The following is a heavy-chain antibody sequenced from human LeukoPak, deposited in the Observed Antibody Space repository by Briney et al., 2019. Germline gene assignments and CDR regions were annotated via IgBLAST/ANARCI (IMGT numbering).Heavy chain of an antibody. CDR2: IYPGDSDT. CDR1: GYSFTSYW. V-gene: IGHV5-51*01. Sequence: GESLKISCKGSGYSFTSYWIGWVRQMPGKGLEWMGIIYPGDSDTRYSPSLQGQVTISADKSISTAYLQWSSLKASDTAMYYCAKLGVGSSGWYSSPDYWGQGTLVTVSS. D-gene: IGHD6-19*01. J-gene: IGHJ4*02. CDR3: AKLGVGSSGWYSSPDY.